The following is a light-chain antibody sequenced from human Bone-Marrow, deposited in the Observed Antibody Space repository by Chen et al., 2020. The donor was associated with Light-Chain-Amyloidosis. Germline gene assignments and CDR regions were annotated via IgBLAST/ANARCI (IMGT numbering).Light chain of an antibody. J-gene: IGKJ1*01. CDR3: QEYYSTPRT. V-gene: IGKV4-1*01. CDR1: QSVLYSSNNKNY. CDR2: WAS. Sequence: DIVMTQSPDSLAVSPGERATINCKSSQSVLYSSNNKNYLAWYQQKPRQPPKLLIYWASTRESGVPDRFSGSGSGTDFTLTISSLQAEDVAVYYCQEYYSTPRTFGQGTKVEIK.